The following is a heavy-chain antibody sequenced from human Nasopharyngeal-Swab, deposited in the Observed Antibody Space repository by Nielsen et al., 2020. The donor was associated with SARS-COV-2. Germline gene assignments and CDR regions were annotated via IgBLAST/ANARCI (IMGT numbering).Heavy chain of an antibody. CDR3: AKDLKGATTDYYYYYYMDV. D-gene: IGHD1-26*01. J-gene: IGHJ6*03. V-gene: IGHV3-43*02. CDR2: ISGDGGST. Sequence: LKISCAASGFTFDDYAMHWVRQAPGKGLEWVSLISGDGGSTYYADSVKGRFTISRDNSKNSLYLQMNSLRTEDTALYYCAKDLKGATTDYYYYYYMDVWGKGTTVTVSS. CDR1: GFTFDDYA.